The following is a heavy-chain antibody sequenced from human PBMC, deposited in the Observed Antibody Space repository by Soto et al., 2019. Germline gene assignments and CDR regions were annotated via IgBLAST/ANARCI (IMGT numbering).Heavy chain of an antibody. CDR1: GYSFTSYW. J-gene: IGHJ3*02. CDR3: ARAAPHVGADPGAFDI. V-gene: IGHV5-51*01. Sequence: LGESLKISCKGSGYSFTSYWIGWVRQMPGKGLEWMGIIYPGDSDTRYSPSFQGQVTISADKSISTAYLQWSSLKASDTAMYYCARAAPHVGADPGAFDIWGQGTMVTVSS. CDR2: IYPGDSDT. D-gene: IGHD6-25*01.